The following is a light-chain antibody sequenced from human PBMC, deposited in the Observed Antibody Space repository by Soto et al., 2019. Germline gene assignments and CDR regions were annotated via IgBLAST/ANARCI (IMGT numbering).Light chain of an antibody. J-gene: IGKJ2*01. Sequence: EIVLTQSPATLSLSPGERATLSCRASRSVGDYLAWYQQKPGQSPRLLIYGASNRATGIPARFSGSGSGTDFSLTINTLEPDDFAVYYCQQYDTSPPLYTFGQGTRLEIK. CDR2: GAS. V-gene: IGKV3-11*01. CDR1: RSVGDY. CDR3: QQYDTSPPLYT.